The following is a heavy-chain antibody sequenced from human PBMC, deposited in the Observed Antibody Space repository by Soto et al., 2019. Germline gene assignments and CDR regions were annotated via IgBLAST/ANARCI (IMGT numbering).Heavy chain of an antibody. CDR3: AREYCSGGRCYCRRIGYYFYGMDV. J-gene: IGHJ6*02. Sequence: QVQLVESGGGVVQPGRSLRLSCAASGFTFSSYAMHWVRQAPGKGLEWVAVISYDGSNKYYADSVKGRFTISRDNSKNTLYLQMNSLRAEDTAVYYCAREYCSGGRCYCRRIGYYFYGMDVWGQGTTVTGSS. CDR1: GFTFSSYA. CDR2: ISYDGSNK. D-gene: IGHD2-15*01. V-gene: IGHV3-30-3*01.